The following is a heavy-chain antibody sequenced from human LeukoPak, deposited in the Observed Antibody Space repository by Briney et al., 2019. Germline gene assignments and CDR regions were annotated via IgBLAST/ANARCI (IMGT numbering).Heavy chain of an antibody. J-gene: IGHJ6*02. CDR1: GFTFSSYW. Sequence: GGSLRLSCAASGFTFSSYWMNWARQAPGKGLEWVASINHNGNVNYYVDSVKGRFTISRDNAKNSLYLQMSNLRAEDSAVYFWARGGGLDVWGQGATVTVSS. CDR3: ARGGGLDV. D-gene: IGHD3-16*01. CDR2: INHNGNVN. V-gene: IGHV3-7*03.